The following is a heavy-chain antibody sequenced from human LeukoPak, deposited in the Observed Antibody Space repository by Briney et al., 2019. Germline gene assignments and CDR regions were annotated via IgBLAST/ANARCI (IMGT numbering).Heavy chain of an antibody. CDR3: AKCSRRQQQLPQNWFDP. D-gene: IGHD6-13*01. Sequence: PGGSLRLSCAASGFTFSSYGMHWVRQAPGKGLEWVAFIRYDGSNKYYADSVKGRFTISRDNSKNTLYLQMNSLRAEDTAVYYCAKCSRRQQQLPQNWFDPWGQGTLVTVPS. CDR2: IRYDGSNK. V-gene: IGHV3-30*02. J-gene: IGHJ5*02. CDR1: GFTFSSYG.